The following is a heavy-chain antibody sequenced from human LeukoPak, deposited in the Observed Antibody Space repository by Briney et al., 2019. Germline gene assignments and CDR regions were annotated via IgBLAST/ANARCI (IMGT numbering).Heavy chain of an antibody. CDR2: IDHSGST. V-gene: IGHV4-59*12. J-gene: IGHJ6*03. Sequence: SETLSLTCTVSGGSINSYYWSWIRQPPGKGLEWIGSIDHSGSTYYNPSLKSRVTISVDTSKNQFSLRLSSVTAADTAVYYCARENDGSGSWTMTYYYYYYMDVWGKGTTVTVSS. CDR1: GGSINSYY. CDR3: ARENDGSGSWTMTYYYYYYMDV. D-gene: IGHD3-10*01.